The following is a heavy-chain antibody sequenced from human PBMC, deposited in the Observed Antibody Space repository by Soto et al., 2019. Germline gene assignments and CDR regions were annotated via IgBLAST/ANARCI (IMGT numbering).Heavy chain of an antibody. J-gene: IGHJ6*02. CDR1: GFTFSSYA. D-gene: IGHD3-3*01. CDR3: AKDHGITIFGVVIMPPPGMDV. Sequence: EVQLLESGGGLVQPGGSLRLSCAASGFTFSSYAMSWVRQAPGKGLEWVSAISGSGGSKYYADSVKGRFTLSRANSKNTLYRQMSSLRAEDTAVYYCAKDHGITIFGVVIMPPPGMDVWGQGTTVTVSS. CDR2: ISGSGGSK. V-gene: IGHV3-23*01.